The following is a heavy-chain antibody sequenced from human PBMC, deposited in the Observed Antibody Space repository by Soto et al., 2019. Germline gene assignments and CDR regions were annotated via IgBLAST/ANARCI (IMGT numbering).Heavy chain of an antibody. CDR1: GFSLSTSGVG. Sequence: SGPTLVNPTQTLTLTCTFSGFSLSTSGVGVGWIRQPPGKALEWHALIYWDDDKRYNPTLKSRLTITKDTAKNQVVLTMTNMEPVDTATSFFAFTCVVVXPGLFDYWGQGTLVTVSS. CDR3: AFTCVVVXPGLFDY. CDR2: IYWDDDK. D-gene: IGHD2-2*01. V-gene: IGHV2-5*02. J-gene: IGHJ4*02.